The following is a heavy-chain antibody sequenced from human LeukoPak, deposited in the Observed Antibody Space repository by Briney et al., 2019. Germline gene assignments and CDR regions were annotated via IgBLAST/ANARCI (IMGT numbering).Heavy chain of an antibody. D-gene: IGHD1-26*01. V-gene: IGHV3-30*18. CDR1: GFTFSSYG. CDR3: AKGGGSYYYTHLDY. J-gene: IGHJ4*02. CDR2: ISYDGSNK. Sequence: GGSLRLSCAASGFTFSSYGMHWVRQAPGKGLEWVAVISYDGSNKYYADSVKGRFTISRDNSKNTLCLQMNSLRAEDTAVYYCAKGGGSYYYTHLDYWGQGTLVTVSS.